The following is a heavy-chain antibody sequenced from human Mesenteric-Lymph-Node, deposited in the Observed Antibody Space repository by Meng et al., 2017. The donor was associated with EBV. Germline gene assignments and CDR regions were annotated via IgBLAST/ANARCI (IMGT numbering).Heavy chain of an antibody. J-gene: IGHJ4*02. CDR2: MNPNSGNT. D-gene: IGHD4-23*01. V-gene: IGHV1-8*01. CDR3: VRAFYGGNSDF. Sequence: QVQLVQSGGEVKKPGASLKVSCKASGYTFINYDINWVRQAPGRGLKWMGWMNPNSGNTAYAQKFQGRVSMTRSTSITTAYMELTGLRSDDTAVYYCVRAFYGGNSDFWGQGTLVTVSS. CDR1: GYTFINYD.